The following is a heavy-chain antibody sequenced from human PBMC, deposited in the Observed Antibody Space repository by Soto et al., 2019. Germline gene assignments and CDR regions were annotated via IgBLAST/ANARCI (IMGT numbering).Heavy chain of an antibody. V-gene: IGHV4-4*02. Sequence: QVQLQESGPGLVKPSGPLSLTCAVSNGSITNDNWWRWVRQSPGKVLEWFGDIYHSGSTNYNPSLKSQVIISIDKASNNFALRLSSVTASDTAVYYCARIWGALAKITDLFGPWGQGTLVTGSS. D-gene: IGHD5-12*01. J-gene: IGHJ5*02. CDR1: NGSITNDNW. CDR3: ARIWGALAKITDLFGP. CDR2: IYHSGST.